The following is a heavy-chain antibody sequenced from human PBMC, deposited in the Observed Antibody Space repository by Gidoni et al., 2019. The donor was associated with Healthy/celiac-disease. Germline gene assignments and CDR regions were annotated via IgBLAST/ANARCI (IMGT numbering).Heavy chain of an antibody. CDR1: GFTFSSYA. V-gene: IGHV3-30-3*01. CDR2: ISYDGSNK. CDR3: ARDRYPVIVATIKALYYYYYGMDV. Sequence: QVQLVESGGGVVQPGRSLRLSCAASGFTFSSYAMHWVRQAAGKGLEWVAVISYDGSNKYYADSVKGRFTISRDNSKNTLYLQMNSLRAEDTAVYYCARDRYPVIVATIKALYYYYYGMDVWGQGTTVTVSS. J-gene: IGHJ6*02. D-gene: IGHD5-12*01.